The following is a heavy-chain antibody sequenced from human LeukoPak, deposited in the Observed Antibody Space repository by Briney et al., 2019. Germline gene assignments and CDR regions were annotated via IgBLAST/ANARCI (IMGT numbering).Heavy chain of an antibody. CDR1: GGSISSSY. V-gene: IGHV4-59*12. CDR2: IYYSGST. D-gene: IGHD5-12*01. CDR3: ARGGYSGYDFDY. Sequence: SETLSLTCTVSGGSISSSYWSWIRQPPGKGLEWIGYIYYSGSTNYNPSLKSRVTMSVDTSKNQFSLKLSSVTAADTAVYYCARGGYSGYDFDYWGQGTLVTVSS. J-gene: IGHJ4*02.